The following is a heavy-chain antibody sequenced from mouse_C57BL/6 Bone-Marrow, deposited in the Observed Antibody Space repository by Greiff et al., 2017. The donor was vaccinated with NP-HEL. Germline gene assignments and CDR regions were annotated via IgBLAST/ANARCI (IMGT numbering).Heavy chain of an antibody. CDR1: GFSLTSYG. Sequence: QVQLQQSGPGLVQPSQSLSITCTVSGFSLTSYGVHWVRQSPGKGLEWLGVIWSGGSTDYNAAFISRLSISKDNCKSQVFFKMSGVQGDDTAIYCCARDYDGPWFAYWGQGTLVTVSA. CDR3: ARDYDGPWFAY. V-gene: IGHV2-2*01. D-gene: IGHD2-3*01. J-gene: IGHJ3*01. CDR2: IWSGGST.